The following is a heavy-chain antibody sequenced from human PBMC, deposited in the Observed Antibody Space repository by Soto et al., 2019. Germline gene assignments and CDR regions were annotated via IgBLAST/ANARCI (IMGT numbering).Heavy chain of an antibody. CDR2: ISSSGTSA. CDR1: GFTFSAVY. CDR3: ARERGAVTGQYFDY. Sequence: QVQLEESGGGLVKPGGSLRLSCAASGFTFSAVYMSWIRQAPNKGLEYISYISSSGTSANYADSVKGRFTTSRDNANNPLYLQVNSLTAEDTAVYYCARERGAVTGQYFDYWGQGALVTVSS. V-gene: IGHV3-11*05. J-gene: IGHJ4*02. D-gene: IGHD6-19*01.